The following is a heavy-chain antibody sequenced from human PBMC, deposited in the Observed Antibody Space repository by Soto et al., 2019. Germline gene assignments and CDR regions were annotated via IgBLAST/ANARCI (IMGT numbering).Heavy chain of an antibody. J-gene: IGHJ4*02. CDR2: IFYSGST. D-gene: IGHD3-22*01. Sequence: SETLSLTSTVSGDSISDYYWSWIRQPPGKGLEWIGYIFYSGSTNYNPSLKTRVTISVDTSKNQFSLKLTSVTAADTAVYYCARLLYYYDSSGGPNSNFDYWGQGTLVTVSS. CDR3: ARLLYYYDSSGGPNSNFDY. V-gene: IGHV4-59*08. CDR1: GDSISDYY.